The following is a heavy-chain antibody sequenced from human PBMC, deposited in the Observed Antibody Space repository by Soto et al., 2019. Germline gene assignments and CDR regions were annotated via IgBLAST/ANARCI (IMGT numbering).Heavy chain of an antibody. J-gene: IGHJ4*02. CDR3: TTVRRTWGY. D-gene: IGHD1-26*01. CDR2: IKSETDDGTT. CDR1: GFTFSNAW. V-gene: IGHV3-15*01. Sequence: EVQLVESGGGLVKPGGSLRLSCAASGFTFSNAWMTWVRQAPGKGLEWVGRIKSETDDGTTDYAAPVKGRFTISRDDSKNTLYLQMNSLKTEDTAVYYCTTVRRTWGYWGQGTLVTVSS.